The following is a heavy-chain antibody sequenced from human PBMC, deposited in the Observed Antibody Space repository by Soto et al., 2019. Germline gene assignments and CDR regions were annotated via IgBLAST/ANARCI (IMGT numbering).Heavy chain of an antibody. J-gene: IGHJ4*02. Sequence: GGSLRLSCAASGFTFSSYAMNWVRQAPGKGLEWVSTISESGGRTYHADSVKGRSTISRDNSKNTLYLQMTRLRNEDTAVYYCAKAEYSGNSLGGKFDSWGQGVLVTVSS. CDR2: ISESGGRT. CDR1: GFTFSSYA. CDR3: AKAEYSGNSLGGKFDS. D-gene: IGHD5-18*01. V-gene: IGHV3-23*01.